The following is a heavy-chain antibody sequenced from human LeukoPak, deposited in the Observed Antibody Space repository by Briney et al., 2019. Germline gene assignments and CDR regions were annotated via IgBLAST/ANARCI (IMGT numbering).Heavy chain of an antibody. Sequence: GASVKVSCKASGGTFSSYAISWVRQAPGQGLEWMGGIIPIFGTANYAQKFQGRVTITADESTSTAYMELSSLRSEDTAVYYCARQISGYDYVFDYWGQGTLVTVSS. CDR1: GGTFSSYA. V-gene: IGHV1-69*13. CDR2: IIPIFGTA. D-gene: IGHD5-12*01. CDR3: ARQISGYDYVFDY. J-gene: IGHJ4*02.